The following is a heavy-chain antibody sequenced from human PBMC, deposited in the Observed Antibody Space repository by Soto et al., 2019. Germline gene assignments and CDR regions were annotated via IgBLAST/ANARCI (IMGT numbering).Heavy chain of an antibody. J-gene: IGHJ4*02. D-gene: IGHD4-4*01. V-gene: IGHV4-39*01. CDR2: MYYSGSS. CDR3: ARHPGDDYNYGGSGIFDY. CDR1: GGSISSRTFW. Sequence: TSETLSLTCSVSGGSISSRTFWWAWIRQPPGKGLEWIGDMYYSGSSYSSPSLKSRVTLSVDTSKNQLSLKLNSVTAADTAVYYCARHPGDDYNYGGSGIFDYWGQGTLVTVSS.